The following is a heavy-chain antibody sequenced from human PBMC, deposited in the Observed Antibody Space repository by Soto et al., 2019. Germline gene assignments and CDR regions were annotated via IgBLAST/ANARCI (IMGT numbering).Heavy chain of an antibody. J-gene: IGHJ5*01. CDR2: INHSGSN. CDR1: GRSFSGYY. D-gene: IGHD2-8*01. Sequence: SAPLSLTCTVYGRSFSGYYWRGIRQPPGKGLEWIGEINHSGSNNYNPSLTSRVTISVDTSKNQSSMKLSSVTAADTAVYYGARDNGGGYNNWFDSWGQGTLVTVSS. V-gene: IGHV4-34*01. CDR3: ARDNGGGYNNWFDS.